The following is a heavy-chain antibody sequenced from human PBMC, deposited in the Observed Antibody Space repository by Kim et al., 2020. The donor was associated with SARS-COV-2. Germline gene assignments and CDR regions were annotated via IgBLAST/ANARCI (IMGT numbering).Heavy chain of an antibody. CDR1: GFTASGSY. CDR3: VVRYYDSSGYFSYYFDY. Sequence: GGSLRLSCAASGFTASGSYMNWVRQAPGKGLEWVSVIYSGGTTYYADSVKGRFTISRDSFKNTLYLQVNSLRDEDTAVYYCVVRYYDSSGYFSYYFDYWGQGTLVAVSS. J-gene: IGHJ4*02. V-gene: IGHV3-66*02. CDR2: IYSGGTT. D-gene: IGHD3-22*01.